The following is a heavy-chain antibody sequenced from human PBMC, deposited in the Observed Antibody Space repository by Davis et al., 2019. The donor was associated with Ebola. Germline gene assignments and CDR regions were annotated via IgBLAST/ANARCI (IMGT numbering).Heavy chain of an antibody. Sequence: ASVLNSCNASSYTSTNYAVTWVRRAPGQGLDSPLWTSTYNGSTDYAQFLQGRVTMTIDTSTSTVYMEMRSLRSDDTAVYYCARIMTTGWPFDGLDIWGQGTMVTVSS. CDR3: ARIMTTGWPFDGLDI. J-gene: IGHJ3*02. CDR2: TSTYNGST. CDR1: SYTSTNYA. D-gene: IGHD6-19*01. V-gene: IGHV1-18*01.